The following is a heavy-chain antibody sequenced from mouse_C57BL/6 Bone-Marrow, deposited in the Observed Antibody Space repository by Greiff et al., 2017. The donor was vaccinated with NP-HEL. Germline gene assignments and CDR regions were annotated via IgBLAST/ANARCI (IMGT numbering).Heavy chain of an antibody. CDR1: GYSITSGYY. CDR3: ARNGY. J-gene: IGHJ2*01. V-gene: IGHV3-6*01. CDR2: ISYDGSN. Sequence: EVKLQESGPGLVKPSQSLSLTCSVTGYSITSGYYWNWIRQFPGNKLEWMGYISYDGSNNYNPSLKNRISITRDTSKHQFFLKLNSVTTEDTATYYCARNGYWGQGTTLTVSS.